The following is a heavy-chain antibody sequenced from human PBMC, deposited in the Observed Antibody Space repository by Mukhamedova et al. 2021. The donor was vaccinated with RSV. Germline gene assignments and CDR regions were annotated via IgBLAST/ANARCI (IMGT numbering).Heavy chain of an antibody. CDR3: ARARYPTDHDAFDI. D-gene: IGHD4-17*01. J-gene: IGHJ3*02. V-gene: IGHV4-59*01. Sequence: KSRVTISVDTSKNQFSLKLSSVTAADTAVYYCARARYPTDHDAFDIWGQGTMVTVSS.